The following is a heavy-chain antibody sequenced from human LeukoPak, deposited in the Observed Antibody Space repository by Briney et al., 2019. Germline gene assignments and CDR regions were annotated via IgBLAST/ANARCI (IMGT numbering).Heavy chain of an antibody. CDR3: VRDSRRVNWFDP. CDR2: IYTSEST. Sequence: PSETLSLTCTVSGGSISSYYWSWIRQPAGKGLEWIGRIYTSESTNYNPSLKSRVTMSVDTSKNQFSLKLSSVTAADTAVYYCVRDSRRVNWFDPWGQGTLVTVSS. V-gene: IGHV4-4*07. J-gene: IGHJ5*02. CDR1: GGSISSYY.